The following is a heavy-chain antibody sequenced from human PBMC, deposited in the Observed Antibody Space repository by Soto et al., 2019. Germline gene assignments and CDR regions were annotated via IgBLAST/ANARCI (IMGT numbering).Heavy chain of an antibody. CDR1: GYTFTGYY. D-gene: IGHD6-19*01. CDR3: ARRYSSGWYCFDY. J-gene: IGHJ4*02. Sequence: GASVKVSCKASGYTFTGYYMHWVRQAPGQGLEWMGWINPNSGGTNYAQKFQGRVTMTRDTSISTAYMELSRLRSDDTAVYYRARRYSSGWYCFDYWGQGTLVTVSS. V-gene: IGHV1-2*02. CDR2: INPNSGGT.